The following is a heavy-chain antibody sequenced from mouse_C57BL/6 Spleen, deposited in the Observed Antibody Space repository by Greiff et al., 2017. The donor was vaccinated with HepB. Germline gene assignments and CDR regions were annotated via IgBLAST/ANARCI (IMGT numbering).Heavy chain of an antibody. D-gene: IGHD1-1*01. V-gene: IGHV6-3*01. J-gene: IGHJ1*03. Sequence: EVQLVESGGGLVQPGGSMKLSCVASGFTFSNYWMNWVRQSPEKGLEWVAQIRLKSDNYATHYAESVKGRLTISRDDSKSSVYLQMNNLRAEDTGIYYCTKDYGSSYVGYWYIDVWGTGTTVTVSS. CDR3: TKDYGSSYVGYWYIDV. CDR2: IRLKSDNYAT. CDR1: GFTFSNYW.